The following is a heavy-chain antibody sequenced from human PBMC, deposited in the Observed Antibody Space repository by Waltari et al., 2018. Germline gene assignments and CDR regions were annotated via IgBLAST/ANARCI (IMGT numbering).Heavy chain of an antibody. D-gene: IGHD5-12*01. V-gene: IGHV3-74*01. Sequence: EVQLVESGGGLVQPGGSLRLSCAASGFTFSSNWMHWVLQAPGQGLWRVSRINGDGSTTSAADSVRGPFAISRDNAKNTLYLQVDSMRAEDTAVYYCATSRDGYNLIGDYWGQGTLVTVSS. CDR1: GFTFSSNW. CDR2: INGDGSTT. J-gene: IGHJ4*02. CDR3: ATSRDGYNLIGDY.